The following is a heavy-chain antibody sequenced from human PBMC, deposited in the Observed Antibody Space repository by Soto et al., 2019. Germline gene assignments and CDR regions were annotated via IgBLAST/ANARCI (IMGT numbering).Heavy chain of an antibody. D-gene: IGHD3-22*01. V-gene: IGHV1-69*13. J-gene: IGHJ6*02. CDR2: IIPIFGTA. Sequence: SVKVSCQASGGTISSYAVSWVRQAPGQGLEWMGGIIPIFGTANYAQKFQGRVTITADESTSTAYMELSSLRSEDTAVYYCARVPNYYDSSGWADVWGQGTTVTVSS. CDR3: ARVPNYYDSSGWADV. CDR1: GGTISSYA.